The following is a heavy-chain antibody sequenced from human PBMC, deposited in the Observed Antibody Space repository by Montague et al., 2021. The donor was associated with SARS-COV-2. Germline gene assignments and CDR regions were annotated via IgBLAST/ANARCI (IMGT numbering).Heavy chain of an antibody. J-gene: IGHJ4*02. V-gene: IGHV4-59*01. CDR2: IYSSGST. CDR3: ARAQNTCFIANCVNYFDI. D-gene: IGHD1-1*01. Sequence: SETLSLTCTVSGASMSGSYWGWVRQPPGKGPEWIGNIYSSGSTHYNPSLKSRVTISVDTSKSQFSLWLTSVTAADTAVYYCARAQNTCFIANCVNYFDIWGLGALVTVSS. CDR1: GASMSGSY.